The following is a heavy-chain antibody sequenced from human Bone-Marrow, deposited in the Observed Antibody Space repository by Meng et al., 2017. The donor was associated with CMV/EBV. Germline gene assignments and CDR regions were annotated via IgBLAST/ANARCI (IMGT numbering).Heavy chain of an antibody. Sequence: SETLSLTCAVYGGSFSGYYYWSWIRQPPGKGLEWIGYIYYSGSTYYNPSLKRRVTISVDTSKNQFSLKLSSVTAADTAVYYCASASPTSMGIDYWGQGTLVTVSS. CDR2: IYYSGST. D-gene: IGHD2/OR15-2a*01. J-gene: IGHJ4*02. V-gene: IGHV4-30-4*08. CDR3: ASASPTSMGIDY. CDR1: GGSFSGYYY.